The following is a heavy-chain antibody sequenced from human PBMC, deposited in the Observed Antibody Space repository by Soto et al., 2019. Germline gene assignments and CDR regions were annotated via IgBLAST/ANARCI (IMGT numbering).Heavy chain of an antibody. Sequence: SETLSLTCTVSGGSISSGGYYWSWIRQHPGKGLEWIGYIYYSGSTYYNQSLKSRVTISVDTSKNQFSLKLSYVTAADTAGYYCARGYSSSSYCDYWGQGTLVTVSS. D-gene: IGHD6-6*01. CDR2: IYYSGST. J-gene: IGHJ4*02. V-gene: IGHV4-31*03. CDR1: GGSISSGGYY. CDR3: ARGYSSSSYCDY.